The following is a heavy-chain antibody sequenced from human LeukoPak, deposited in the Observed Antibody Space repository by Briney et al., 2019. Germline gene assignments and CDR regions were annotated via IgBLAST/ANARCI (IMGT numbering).Heavy chain of an antibody. J-gene: IGHJ4*02. D-gene: IGHD5-24*01. CDR3: AKLSRRWLQLGGYFDY. Sequence: GGSLRLSCAASGFTFSSFSMNWVRQAPGKGLEWVSAISGSGGSTYYADSVKGRFTISRDNSKNTLYLQMNSLRAEDTAVYYCAKLSRRWLQLGGYFDYWGQGTLVTVSS. CDR1: GFTFSSFS. V-gene: IGHV3-23*01. CDR2: ISGSGGST.